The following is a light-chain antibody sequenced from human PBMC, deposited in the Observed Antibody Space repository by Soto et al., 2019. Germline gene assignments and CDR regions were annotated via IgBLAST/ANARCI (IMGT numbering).Light chain of an antibody. CDR1: QSIGSY. CDR2: AVS. J-gene: IGKJ1*01. Sequence: IQMPQSPSSLSASVGDRITITCRASQSIGSYLNWYQHKPGRAPKFLIYAVSTLQSWVPSRFNGSGSGTDFTLTISSLQPEDFASYSCQQSYSSPWTVGQGTKVDIK. CDR3: QQSYSSPWT. V-gene: IGKV1-39*01.